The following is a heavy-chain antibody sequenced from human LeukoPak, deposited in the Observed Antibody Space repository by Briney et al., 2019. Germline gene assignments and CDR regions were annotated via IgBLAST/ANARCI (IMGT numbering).Heavy chain of an antibody. D-gene: IGHD5-18*01. Sequence: GGSLRLSCAASGFTVSSSYMSWIRQAPGKGLECLSYISGSGTDINYADSVRGRFTISRDNAKNLLYLQMNDLRLEDTAVYYCARTARHLDYWGQGTLVTVSS. J-gene: IGHJ4*02. V-gene: IGHV3-11*04. CDR1: GFTVSSSY. CDR2: ISGSGTDI. CDR3: ARTARHLDY.